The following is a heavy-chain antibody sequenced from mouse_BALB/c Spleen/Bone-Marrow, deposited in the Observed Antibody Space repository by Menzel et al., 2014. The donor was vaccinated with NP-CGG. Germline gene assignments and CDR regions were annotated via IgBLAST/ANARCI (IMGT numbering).Heavy chain of an antibody. Sequence: VQLKESGGGLVQPGGSLKLSCAASGFTFGNYGMSWVRQTPDKRLEMIATINVNGDTTYHPDSVKGRFTISRDNVKNTLYLQMSSLKSEDTAMYYCARGYDYSSWFAYWGQGTLVTVSA. CDR2: INVNGDTT. CDR3: ARGYDYSSWFAY. CDR1: GFTFGNYG. V-gene: IGHV5-6-3*01. D-gene: IGHD2-4*01. J-gene: IGHJ3*01.